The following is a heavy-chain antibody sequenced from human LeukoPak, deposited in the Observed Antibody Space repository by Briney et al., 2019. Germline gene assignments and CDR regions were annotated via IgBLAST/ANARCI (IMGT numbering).Heavy chain of an antibody. CDR2: INPNSGGT. J-gene: IGHJ5*02. CDR1: GYTLTGYC. V-gene: IGHV1-2*02. Sequence: ASVNLSCKASGYTLTGYCMHWVRQAPGQGLEWMGWINPNSGGTNYAQKFQGRVTMTRDTSISTAYMELSRLRSDDTAVYYCARDLGFSSTSCYVPNWFDPWGQGTLVTVSS. CDR3: ARDLGFSSTSCYVPNWFDP. D-gene: IGHD2-2*01.